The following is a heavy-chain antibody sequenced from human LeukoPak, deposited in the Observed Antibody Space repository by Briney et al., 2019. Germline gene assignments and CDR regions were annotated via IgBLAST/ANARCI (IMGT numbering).Heavy chain of an antibody. CDR1: GVTFSSYG. CDR3: TTKVIRGNSGDDYDD. CDR2: ISSDGNDK. D-gene: IGHD5-12*01. J-gene: IGHJ4*02. V-gene: IGHV3-30*03. Sequence: GSLRLSCAASGVTFSSYGMHWVRQAPGKGLEWVALISSDGNDKLYGDSVKGRFTISRDDSKSTLYLQMNSLRAEDTAVYYCTTKVIRGNSGDDYDDWGQGTLVTVSS.